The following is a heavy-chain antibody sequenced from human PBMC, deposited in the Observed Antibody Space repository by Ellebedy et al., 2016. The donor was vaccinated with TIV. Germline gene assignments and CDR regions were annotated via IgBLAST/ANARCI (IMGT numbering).Heavy chain of an antibody. V-gene: IGHV4-39*07. CDR3: AREVVPGGTGYSHGVDV. D-gene: IGHD2-2*01. CDR1: GGSISNSDSC. J-gene: IGHJ6*02. CDR2: ICFNGII. Sequence: SETLSLXXAVSGGSISNSDSCWGWLRQPPGKGLEWIGSICFNGIINNNPSLKRRVTMSADTFKNQFFLSLSSVTAADTALYYCAREVVPGGTGYSHGVDVWGQGTTVTVSS.